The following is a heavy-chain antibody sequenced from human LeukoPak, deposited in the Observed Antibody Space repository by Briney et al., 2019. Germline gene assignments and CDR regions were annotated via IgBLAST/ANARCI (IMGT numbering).Heavy chain of an antibody. CDR3: ARGPNYYDSDV. CDR1: GGSFSGYY. J-gene: IGHJ3*01. V-gene: IGHV4-34*01. D-gene: IGHD3-10*01. Sequence: SETLSLTCAVYGGSFSGYYWSWIRQPPGKGLEWIGEINHSGSTNYNPSLKSRVTISVDTSKNQFSLKLSSVTAADTAVYYCARGPNYYDSDVWGQGTMVTVPS. CDR2: INHSGST.